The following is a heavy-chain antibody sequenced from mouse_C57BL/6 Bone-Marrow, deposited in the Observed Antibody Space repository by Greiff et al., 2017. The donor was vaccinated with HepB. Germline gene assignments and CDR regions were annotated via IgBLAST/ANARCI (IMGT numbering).Heavy chain of an antibody. D-gene: IGHD3-2*02. CDR3: ARLPTAQATMDY. V-gene: IGHV1-76*01. CDR2: IYPGSGNT. Sequence: VQLQQSGAELVRPGASVKLSCKASGYTFTDYYINWVKQRPGQGLEWIARIYPGSGNTYYNEKFKGKATLTAEKSSSTAYMQLSSLTSEDSAVYFCARLPTAQATMDYWGQGTSVTVSS. CDR1: GYTFTDYY. J-gene: IGHJ4*01.